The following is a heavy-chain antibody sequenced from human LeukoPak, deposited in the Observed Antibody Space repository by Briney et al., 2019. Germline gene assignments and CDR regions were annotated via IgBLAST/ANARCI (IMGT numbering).Heavy chain of an antibody. J-gene: IGHJ6*04. CDR3: TRDRWGGGYISRGMDV. CDR1: EFTFGDYA. Sequence: GGSLRLSCTASEFTFGDYAISWVRQAPGKGLEWLGFIRSKDNDGTTDYAASVKGRFIISRDDSKSVAYLEMNDLKIEDTAVYYCTRDRWGGGYISRGMDVWGKGTTVTISS. V-gene: IGHV3-49*04. CDR2: IRSKDNDGTT. D-gene: IGHD5-12*01.